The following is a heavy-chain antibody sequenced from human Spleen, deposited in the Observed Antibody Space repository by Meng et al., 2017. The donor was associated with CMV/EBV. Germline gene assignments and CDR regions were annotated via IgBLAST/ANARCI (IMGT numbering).Heavy chain of an antibody. V-gene: IGHV4-34*01. CDR3: ARESSEWIQLWFYFDY. J-gene: IGHJ4*02. D-gene: IGHD5-18*01. Sequence: SQTLSLTCAVYGGSFSGYYWSWIRQRPGKGLEWMGEINHSGSTNYNPSLKSRVTISVDTSKNQFSLKLSSVTAADTAVYYCARESSEWIQLWFYFDYWGQGTLVTVSS. CDR2: INHSGST. CDR1: GGSFSGYY.